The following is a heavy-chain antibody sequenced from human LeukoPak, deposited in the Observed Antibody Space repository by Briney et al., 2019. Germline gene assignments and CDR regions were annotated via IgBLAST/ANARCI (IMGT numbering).Heavy chain of an antibody. J-gene: IGHJ3*02. V-gene: IGHV4-39*01. CDR1: GGSISSSSYY. D-gene: IGHD2-2*01. CDR2: IYYSGST. Sequence: PSETLSLTCTVSGGSISSSSYYWGWIRQPPGKGLEWIGSIYYSGSTYYNPSLKSRVTISVDTSKNQFSLKLSSVTAAGTAVYYCARHQPYCSSTSCYDLDAFDIWGQGTMVTVSS. CDR3: ARHQPYCSSTSCYDLDAFDI.